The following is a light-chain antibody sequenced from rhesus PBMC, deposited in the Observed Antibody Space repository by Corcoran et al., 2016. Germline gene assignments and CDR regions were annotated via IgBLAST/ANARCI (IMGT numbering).Light chain of an antibody. Sequence: EIVMTQSPATLSLSPGERATLSCRASQSVSSYVAWYQPKPEQAPGLLIYGASSRDTGIPDRFSGSGSVTDLTLIISSLEPEDVGVYYCQQYNNWKLTFGGGTKVEIK. CDR1: QSVSSY. CDR2: GAS. CDR3: QQYNNWKLT. J-gene: IGKJ4*01. V-gene: IGKV3S9*01.